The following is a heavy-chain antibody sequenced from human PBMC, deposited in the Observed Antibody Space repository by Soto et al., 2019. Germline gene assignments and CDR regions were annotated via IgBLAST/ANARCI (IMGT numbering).Heavy chain of an antibody. CDR1: GVSITSGAYY. CDR2: IYYNGNT. CDR3: ARARLRAVYAFDF. V-gene: IGHV4-31*03. J-gene: IGHJ3*01. Sequence: SETQSHTYTLSGVSITSGAYYWTWNRQHPGKGLEWIGYIYYNGNTYFSPSLKSRLTISIDTSKNQFSLKLSSVTAADTAMYYCARARLRAVYAFDFWGQGTMVTVSS. D-gene: IGHD4-17*01.